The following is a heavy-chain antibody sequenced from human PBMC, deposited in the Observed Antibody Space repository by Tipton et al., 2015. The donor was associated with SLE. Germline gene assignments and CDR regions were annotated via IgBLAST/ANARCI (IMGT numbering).Heavy chain of an antibody. CDR2: IRYDGSNK. J-gene: IGHJ3*02. CDR1: GFTFSSYG. V-gene: IGHV3-30*02. D-gene: IGHD1-26*01. CDR3: ASWAGVGEDAFDI. Sequence: SLRLSCAASGFTFSSYGMHWVRQAPGKGLEWVAFIRYDGSNKCYADSVKGRFTISRDNSKNTLYLQMNSLRAEDTAVYYCASWAGVGEDAFDIWGQGTMVTVSS.